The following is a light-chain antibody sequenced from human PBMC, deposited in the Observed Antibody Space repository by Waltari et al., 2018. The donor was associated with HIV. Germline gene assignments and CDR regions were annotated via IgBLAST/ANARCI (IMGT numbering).Light chain of an antibody. J-gene: IGLJ3*02. CDR2: GVS. V-gene: IGLV2-23*02. Sequence: QSALTQPASVSGSPGQSITISCTGTSSDVGSSNLVSWYRQHPGKAPKLMIYGVSKLPSGPPQRCPGSKSGNPAPLTIAGVRAEDEGDYRGLSYGGPGSWVCGRGTRVTVL. CDR3: LSYGGPGSWV. CDR1: SSDVGSSNL.